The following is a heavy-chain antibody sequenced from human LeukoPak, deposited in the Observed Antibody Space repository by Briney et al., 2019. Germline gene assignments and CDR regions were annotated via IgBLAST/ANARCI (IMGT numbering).Heavy chain of an antibody. V-gene: IGHV5-51*01. CDR2: IYPGNSDT. J-gene: IGHJ5*01. CDR1: QYTFSNYW. Sequence: GESLKISCKGSQYTFSNYWIGWVRPMPGKGLEWMVLIYPGNSDTRYGPSFKGQVTISVDKSITTAYLQWSSLKASDTAMSYCASLSYSYESSGFDSWGQGTPVIVSS. D-gene: IGHD3-22*01. CDR3: ASLSYSYESSGFDS.